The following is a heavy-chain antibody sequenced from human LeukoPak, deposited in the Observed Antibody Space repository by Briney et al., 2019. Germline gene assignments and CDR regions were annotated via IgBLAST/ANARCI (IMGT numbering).Heavy chain of an antibody. CDR1: GYTFTGYY. J-gene: IGHJ4*02. Sequence: ASVKVSCKASGYTFTGYYMHWVRQAPGQGLEWMGIINPSGGSTSYAQKFQGRVTITADESTSTAYMELSSLRSEDTAVYYCARAWCSSTSCPFDYWGQGTLVTVSS. CDR2: INPSGGST. D-gene: IGHD2-2*01. V-gene: IGHV1-46*01. CDR3: ARAWCSSTSCPFDY.